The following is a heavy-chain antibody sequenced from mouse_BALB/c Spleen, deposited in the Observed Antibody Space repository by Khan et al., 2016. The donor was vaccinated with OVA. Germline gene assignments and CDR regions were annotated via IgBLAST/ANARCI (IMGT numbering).Heavy chain of an antibody. CDR1: GYTFTSYW. V-gene: IGHV1S41*01. J-gene: IGHJ4*01. D-gene: IGHD1-1*01. CDR3: ARENYDGSRRYAMDY. Sequence: DLVKPGASVKLSCKASGYTFTSYWINWIKQRPGQGLEWIGRIAPGSGSAYYSAMFKGKATLTVDTSSSTAYIQLSSLSSEDSAVYCCARENYDGSRRYAMDYWGQGTSVTVSS. CDR2: IAPGSGSA.